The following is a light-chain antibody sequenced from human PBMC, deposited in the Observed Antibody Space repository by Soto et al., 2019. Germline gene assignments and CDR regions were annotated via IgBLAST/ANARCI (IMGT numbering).Light chain of an antibody. CDR3: QQYNNWGT. J-gene: IGKJ1*01. V-gene: IGKV3-15*01. Sequence: EIVMTQSPATLSVSPGERATLSCRASQSVSSNLAWYQQKPGQAPRRLIYGASTRATGIPARFSGSGSGTEFTLTISSLQSEDVSVYYCQQYNNWGTFGQGTKVEIK. CDR2: GAS. CDR1: QSVSSN.